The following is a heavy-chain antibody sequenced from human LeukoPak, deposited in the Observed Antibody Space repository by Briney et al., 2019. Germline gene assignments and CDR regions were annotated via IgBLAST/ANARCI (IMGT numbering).Heavy chain of an antibody. V-gene: IGHV4-34*01. J-gene: IGHJ4*02. D-gene: IGHD3-10*01. CDR1: GLTFSNAW. Sequence: PGGSLRLSCVVSGLTFSNAWMTWVRQAPGKGLEWIGEINHSGRTNYNPSLKSRVTISVDTSKKQFSLKLSSVTAADTAVYYCARGVDYYGVWGQGTLVTVSS. CDR2: INHSGRT. CDR3: ARGVDYYGV.